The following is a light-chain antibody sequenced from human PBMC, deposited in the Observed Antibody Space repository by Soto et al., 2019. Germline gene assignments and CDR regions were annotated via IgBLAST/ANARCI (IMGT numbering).Light chain of an antibody. CDR3: QQSYSTPGT. Sequence: DIQITQSPSSLSASVGDRVTITCRASQSISSYLNWYQQKPGKAPKLLIYAASSLQSGVPSRFSGSGSGTDFTLTISSLQPEDFETYYCQQSYSTPGTFGQGTKVDIK. J-gene: IGKJ1*01. CDR2: AAS. V-gene: IGKV1-39*01. CDR1: QSISSY.